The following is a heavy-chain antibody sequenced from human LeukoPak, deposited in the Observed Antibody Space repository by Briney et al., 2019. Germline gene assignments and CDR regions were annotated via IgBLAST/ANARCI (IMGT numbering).Heavy chain of an antibody. V-gene: IGHV3-23*01. CDR1: GFRFPSYA. CDR3: VKDLGRYRNNCFDY. Sequence: GGSLRLSCAASGFRFPSYAMSWVRQAPEKGLEWVSTISGSGGGTYYADSVKGRFTISRDDSKNTLYLQMNSLRAEDTAVYYCVKDLGRYRNNCFDYWGQGTLVTVSS. CDR2: ISGSGGGT. D-gene: IGHD1-26*01. J-gene: IGHJ4*02.